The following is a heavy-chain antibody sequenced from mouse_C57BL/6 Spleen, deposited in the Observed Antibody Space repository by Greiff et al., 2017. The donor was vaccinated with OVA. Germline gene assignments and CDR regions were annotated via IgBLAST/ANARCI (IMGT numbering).Heavy chain of an antibody. CDR1: GYTFTSYW. J-gene: IGHJ2*01. V-gene: IGHV1-52*01. Sequence: QVQLQQPGAELVRPGSSVKLSCKASGYTFTSYWMHWVKQRPIQGLEWIGNIDPSDSETHYNQKFKDKATLTVDKSSSTAYMQLSSLTSEDSAVCYCARSRYYGSFDYWGQGTTLTVSS. CDR2: IDPSDSET. CDR3: ARSRYYGSFDY. D-gene: IGHD1-1*01.